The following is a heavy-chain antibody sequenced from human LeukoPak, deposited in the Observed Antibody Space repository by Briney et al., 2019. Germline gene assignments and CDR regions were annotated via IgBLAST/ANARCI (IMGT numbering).Heavy chain of an antibody. V-gene: IGHV3-23*01. CDR3: SKDTPAWEYHRAYMAV. J-gene: IGHJ6*03. CDR2: ISGSGGTT. CDR1: GFTFSSYA. Sequence: GGSLRLSCAASGFTFSSYAMSWVRQAPGGGLEWVSAISGSGGTTYHADSVKGRFTISRDNSENRLFLQMDSLRAEDTALYFCSKDTPAWEYHRAYMAVWGKGTAVTVSS. D-gene: IGHD1-26*01.